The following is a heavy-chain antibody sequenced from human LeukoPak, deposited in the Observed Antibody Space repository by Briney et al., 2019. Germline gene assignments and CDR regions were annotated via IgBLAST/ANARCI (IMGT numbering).Heavy chain of an antibody. CDR2: ISGSGTNT. CDR1: GFTFSSYA. D-gene: IGHD3-22*01. Sequence: GGSLRLSCAASGFTFSSYAMSWVRQAPGKGLEWVSAISGSGTNTYYADSVKGRFTISRDNSKNSLYLQMNSLRAEDTAVYYCARDFVHYYDSSGFKDLGAFDIWGQGTMVTVSS. V-gene: IGHV3-23*01. CDR3: ARDFVHYYDSSGFKDLGAFDI. J-gene: IGHJ3*02.